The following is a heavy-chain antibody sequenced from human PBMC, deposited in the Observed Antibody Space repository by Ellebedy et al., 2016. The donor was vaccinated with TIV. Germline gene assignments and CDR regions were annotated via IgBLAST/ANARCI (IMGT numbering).Heavy chain of an antibody. CDR1: AGSISNYY. CDR3: ARSSGWDRFDY. CDR2: IYYSGST. D-gene: IGHD6-19*01. V-gene: IGHV4-59*01. Sequence: MPSETLSLTCTVSAGSISNYYWSWIRQPPGKGLEWIGYIYYSGSTNYNPSLKSRVTIAVDTSKKQISLKLSSVTAADTAVYYCARSSGWDRFDYWGQGTLVTVSS. J-gene: IGHJ4*02.